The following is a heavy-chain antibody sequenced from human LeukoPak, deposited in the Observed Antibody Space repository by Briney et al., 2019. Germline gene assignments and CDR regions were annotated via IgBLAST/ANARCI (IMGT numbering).Heavy chain of an antibody. CDR1: GFIFSDYW. Sequence: GGSLRLSCAASGFIFSDYWVHWVRQAPGKGLVWVSRINSDGSSTSYADSVKGRFTISRDNAKNTLYLQMNSLRAEDTAVYYCARVVTGTIDADYWGQGTLVTVSS. CDR3: ARVVTGTIDADY. D-gene: IGHD1-20*01. J-gene: IGHJ4*02. CDR2: INSDGSST. V-gene: IGHV3-74*01.